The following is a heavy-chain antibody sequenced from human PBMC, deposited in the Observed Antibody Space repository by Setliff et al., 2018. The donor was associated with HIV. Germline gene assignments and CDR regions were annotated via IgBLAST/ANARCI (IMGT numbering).Heavy chain of an antibody. Sequence: SETLSLTCTVSGASISSYYWSWIRQPPGKGLEWIGYISYPGSTNYNPSLKSRVTISVDTSKNQFSLNLSSVTAADTAVYYCARDGSWKHDHGGQGTLVT. D-gene: IGHD3-10*01. CDR2: ISYPGST. CDR1: GASISSYY. V-gene: IGHV4-59*01. J-gene: IGHJ4*02. CDR3: ARDGSWKHDH.